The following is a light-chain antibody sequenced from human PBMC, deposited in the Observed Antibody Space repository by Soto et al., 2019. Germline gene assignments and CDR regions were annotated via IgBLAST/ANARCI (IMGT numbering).Light chain of an antibody. CDR1: SSNIGAGYD. Sequence: QLVLTQPPSVSGAPGQRVTISCTESSSNIGAGYDVHWYQQLPGTAPKLLIYGNSNRPSGVPDRFSGSKSSTSASLAITGLQAEDEADYYCQSYDSSLSGWVFGGGTKLTVL. CDR3: QSYDSSLSGWV. J-gene: IGLJ3*02. V-gene: IGLV1-40*01. CDR2: GNS.